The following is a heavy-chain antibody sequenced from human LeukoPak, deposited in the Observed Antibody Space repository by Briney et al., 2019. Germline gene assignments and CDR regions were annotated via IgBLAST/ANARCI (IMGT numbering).Heavy chain of an antibody. CDR1: GSTFSSYA. D-gene: IGHD2-8*01. CDR3: AKAAVPGTKYYFDS. J-gene: IGHJ4*02. V-gene: IGHV3-23*01. Sequence: GGSLRLSCAASGSTFSSYAMGWVRQAPGKGLEWVSSISGSGSSTYYADSVKGRFTISRDSSKDTLYLQMNTLRAEDTALYYCAKAAVPGTKYYFDSWGQGTLVTVSS. CDR2: ISGSGSST.